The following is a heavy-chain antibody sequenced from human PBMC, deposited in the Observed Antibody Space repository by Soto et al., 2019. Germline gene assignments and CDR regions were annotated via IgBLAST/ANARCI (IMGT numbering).Heavy chain of an antibody. CDR2: INHTGGT. V-gene: IGHV4-34*01. CDR1: GLSVNGYY. D-gene: IGHD6-19*01. CDR3: ARTGYSSGWYKAAFDI. J-gene: IGHJ3*02. Sequence: SETLSLTCAVYGLSVNGYYWNWIRQPPGKGLEWIGEINHTGGTHYNPSLKSRVTISVDTSKNQFSLKLSSVTAAVTAVYYCARTGYSSGWYKAAFDIWGQGTMVNVSS.